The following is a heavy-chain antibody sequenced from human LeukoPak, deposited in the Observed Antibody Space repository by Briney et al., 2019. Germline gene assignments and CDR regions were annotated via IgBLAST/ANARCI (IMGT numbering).Heavy chain of an antibody. D-gene: IGHD3-3*01. Sequence: SETLSLTCNVSGGSISSYYWSWIRQPAGKGLEWIGRIYTSGSTNYNPSLKSRVTISVDPSKNQFSLKLSSVTAADTAVYYCARSPYDFWSGYYWYFDLWGRGTLVTVSS. CDR2: IYTSGST. CDR3: ARSPYDFWSGYYWYFDL. J-gene: IGHJ2*01. CDR1: GGSISSYY. V-gene: IGHV4-4*07.